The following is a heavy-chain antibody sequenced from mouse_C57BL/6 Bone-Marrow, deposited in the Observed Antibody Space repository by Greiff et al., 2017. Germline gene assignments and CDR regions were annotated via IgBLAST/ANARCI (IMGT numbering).Heavy chain of an antibody. CDR2: INSDGGST. V-gene: IGHV5-2*01. CDR3: ARHGGYGSSYGYFDV. Sequence: VQLKESGGGLVQPGESLKLSCESNEYEFPSHDMSWVRKTPEKRLELVAAINSDGGSTYYPDTMERRIIISRDNTKKTLYLQMSSLRSEDTALYYCARHGGYGSSYGYFDVWGTGTTVTGSS. CDR1: EYEFPSHD. J-gene: IGHJ1*03. D-gene: IGHD1-1*01.